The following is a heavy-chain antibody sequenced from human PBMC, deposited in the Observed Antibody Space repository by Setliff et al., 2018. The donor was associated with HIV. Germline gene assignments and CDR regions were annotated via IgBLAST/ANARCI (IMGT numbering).Heavy chain of an antibody. CDR1: GFPFSSYS. CDR2: ISGSSGSI. V-gene: IGHV3-48*01. Sequence: GGSLRLSCAASGFPFSSYSMNWSRQPPGKGLEWVAYISGSSGSIYYTDSVKGRFTVSRDNAKDSLYLQMNSLRVEDAAVYYCVGDASPDSEDGGYSAGGNWGPGTLVTVSS. CDR3: VGDASPDSEDGGYSAGGN. J-gene: IGHJ4*02. D-gene: IGHD3-22*01.